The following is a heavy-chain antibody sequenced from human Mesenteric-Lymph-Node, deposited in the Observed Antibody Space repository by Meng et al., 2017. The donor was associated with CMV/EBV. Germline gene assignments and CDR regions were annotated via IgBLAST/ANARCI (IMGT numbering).Heavy chain of an antibody. D-gene: IGHD3-22*01. J-gene: IGHJ3*02. CDR1: GFTFSSYW. Sequence: GGSLRLSCAASGFTFSSYWMHWVRQAPGKGLVWVSRINSDGSSTSYADSVKGRFTISRDNAKNTLYLQMNSLRAEDTAVYYCARDPLTYYDSSGYYTPVGYFDIWGQGTMVTVSS. CDR3: ARDPLTYYDSSGYYTPVGYFDI. CDR2: INSDGSST. V-gene: IGHV3-74*01.